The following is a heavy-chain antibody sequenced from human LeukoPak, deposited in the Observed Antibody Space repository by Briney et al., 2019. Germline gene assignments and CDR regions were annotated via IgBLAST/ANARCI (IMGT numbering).Heavy chain of an antibody. CDR2: ITLSGGST. D-gene: IGHD2-2*01. CDR1: GFTFSYYD. V-gene: IGHV3-23*01. J-gene: IGHJ6*03. CDR3: AKRGNPAVGHHYLDV. Sequence: GGSLRLSCAASGFTFSYYDMSWVRQAPGTGLEWVASITLSGGSTFYADSVKGRFTISRDNSKNTLYLQMNSLSAEDAAVYYCAKRGNPAVGHHYLDVWGKGTTVSVSS.